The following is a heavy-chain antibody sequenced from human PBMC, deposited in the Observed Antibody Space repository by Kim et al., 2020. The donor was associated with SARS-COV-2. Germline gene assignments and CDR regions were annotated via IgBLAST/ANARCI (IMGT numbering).Heavy chain of an antibody. CDR3: AKAMPYYYDSSGYYPLDY. D-gene: IGHD3-22*01. Sequence: KGRFTISRDNSKNSLYLQMISLRTEDTALYYCAKAMPYYYDSSGYYPLDYWGQGTLVTVSS. J-gene: IGHJ4*02. V-gene: IGHV3-43*01.